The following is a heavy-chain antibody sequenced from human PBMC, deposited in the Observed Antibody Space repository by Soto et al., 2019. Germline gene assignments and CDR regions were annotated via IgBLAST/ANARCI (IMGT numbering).Heavy chain of an antibody. V-gene: IGHV3-30*03. CDR2: TTYDGGIK. J-gene: IGHJ6*02. Sequence: GAALRLSCAGSGFGFSSYGMEWLRLAPGKGLEWVAATTYDGGIKHYVDSVKGRFTISRDNSKNTLYLQMNSLRVEDTATYYCAGALENPYFYYGLNVWGQGTTVTVSS. CDR3: AGALENPYFYYGLNV. CDR1: GFGFSSYG. D-gene: IGHD1-1*01.